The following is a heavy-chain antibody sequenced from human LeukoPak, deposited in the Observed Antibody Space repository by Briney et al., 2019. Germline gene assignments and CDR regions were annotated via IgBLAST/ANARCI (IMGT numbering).Heavy chain of an antibody. J-gene: IGHJ2*01. CDR1: GGSISGYY. CDR3: ARDPSTHSSGWYWYFDL. Sequence: SETLSLTCTVSGGSISGYYWSWIRQPAGKGLKWIGRIYPSGSTNYNPSLKSRVTMSVDTSKNQFSLKVRSVTAADTAVYYCARDPSTHSSGWYWYFDLWGRGTLVTVSS. D-gene: IGHD6-19*01. CDR2: IYPSGST. V-gene: IGHV4-4*07.